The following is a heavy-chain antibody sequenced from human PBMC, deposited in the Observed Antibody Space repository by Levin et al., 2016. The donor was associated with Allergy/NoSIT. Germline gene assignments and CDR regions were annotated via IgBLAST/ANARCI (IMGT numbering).Heavy chain of an antibody. Sequence: WIRQPPGKGLEWIGEINHSGSTNYNPSLKSRVTISVDTSKNQFSLKLSSVTAADTAVYYCARGPWEYQLLFGYYYYMDVWGKGTTVTVSS. CDR2: INHSGST. V-gene: IGHV4-34*01. CDR3: ARGPWEYQLLFGYYYYMDV. D-gene: IGHD2-2*01. J-gene: IGHJ6*03.